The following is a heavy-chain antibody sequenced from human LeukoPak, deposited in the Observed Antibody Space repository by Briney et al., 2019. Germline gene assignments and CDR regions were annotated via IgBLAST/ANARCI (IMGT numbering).Heavy chain of an antibody. Sequence: GGSLRLSCTGSGFTFGDYAMAWVRQAPGKGLEWVSALSFSGLTTYYADSVRGRFTISRDNSKSTLYLQMNSLRAEDTALYYCARPTSGWYAGGFDYWGQGILVTVSS. D-gene: IGHD6-19*01. CDR1: GFTFGDYA. V-gene: IGHV3-23*01. CDR3: ARPTSGWYAGGFDY. CDR2: LSFSGLTT. J-gene: IGHJ4*02.